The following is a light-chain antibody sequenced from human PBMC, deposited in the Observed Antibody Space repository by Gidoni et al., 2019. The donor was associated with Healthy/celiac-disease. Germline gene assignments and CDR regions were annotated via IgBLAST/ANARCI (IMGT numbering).Light chain of an antibody. CDR2: GAS. CDR3: QQYGSSPWT. CDR1: QSVSNRY. Sequence: EIVLTQSPGPLSLSPGERATLSCRASQSVSNRYLAWYQQKPGQAPRLLIYGASSRATGIPDRFSGSGSGTDFTLTISRLEPEDFAVYYCQQYGSSPWTFXQXTKVEIK. J-gene: IGKJ1*01. V-gene: IGKV3-20*01.